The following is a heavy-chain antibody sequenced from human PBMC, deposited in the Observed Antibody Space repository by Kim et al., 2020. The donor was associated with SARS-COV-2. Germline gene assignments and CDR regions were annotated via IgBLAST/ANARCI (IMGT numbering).Heavy chain of an antibody. CDR2: INAGNGNT. Sequence: ASVKVSCKASGYTFTSYAMHWVRQAPGQRLEWMGWINAGNGNTKYSQKLQGRVTITRDTSASTAYMELSSLRSEDTAVYYCARVGTMRKNWFDPWGQGTLVTVSS. J-gene: IGHJ5*02. CDR3: ARVGTMRKNWFDP. CDR1: GYTFTSYA. D-gene: IGHD3-22*01. V-gene: IGHV1-3*01.